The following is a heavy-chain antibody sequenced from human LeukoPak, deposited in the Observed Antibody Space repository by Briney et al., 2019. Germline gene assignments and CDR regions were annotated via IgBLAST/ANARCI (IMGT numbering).Heavy chain of an antibody. CDR1: GYTFTGYY. V-gene: IGHV1-2*06. CDR3: ARDDRTIAAAGTPDY. J-gene: IGHJ4*02. CDR2: INPNSGGT. Sequence: ASVKVSCRASGYTFTGYYMHWVRQAPGQGLEWMGRINPNSGGTNYAQKFQGRVTMTRDTSISTAYMELSRLRSDDTAVYYCARDDRTIAAAGTPDYWGQGTLVTVSS. D-gene: IGHD6-13*01.